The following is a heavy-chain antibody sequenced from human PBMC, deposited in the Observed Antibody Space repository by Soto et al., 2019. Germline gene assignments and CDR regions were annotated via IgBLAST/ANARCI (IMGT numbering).Heavy chain of an antibody. CDR1: GGSISGDS. Sequence: PSETLSLTCTVSGGSISGDSWSWIRQPPGKGLEWIGYMYYSGSTSYNPSLKSRVTMSVDTSKNQFSLKLSSVTAADTAVYYCARLSRSIAKYYFDYWGQGTLVTVSS. J-gene: IGHJ4*02. CDR2: MYYSGST. CDR3: ARLSRSIAKYYFDY. D-gene: IGHD6-13*01. V-gene: IGHV4-59*08.